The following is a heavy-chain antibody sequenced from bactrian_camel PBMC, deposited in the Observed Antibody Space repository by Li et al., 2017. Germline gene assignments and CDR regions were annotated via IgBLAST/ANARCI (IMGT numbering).Heavy chain of an antibody. J-gene: IGHJ6*01. Sequence: QAGGSLRLSCSYSGFTAESNCLGWFRQVPGKEREAVAATYTGGSTAYADSVKGRFTISQDNAKNKVYLQMNSLKPEDTAVYYCAASPGALLLEYCTGGYPGPDLGYWGQGTQVTVS. CDR3: AASPGALLLEYCTGGYPGPDLGY. CDR2: TYTGGST. CDR1: GFTAESNC. V-gene: IGHV3S55*01. D-gene: IGHD1*01.